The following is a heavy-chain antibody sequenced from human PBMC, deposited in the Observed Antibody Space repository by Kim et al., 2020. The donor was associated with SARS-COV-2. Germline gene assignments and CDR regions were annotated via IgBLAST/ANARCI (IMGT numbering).Heavy chain of an antibody. CDR3: ARHSGIAAAGLDY. J-gene: IGHJ4*02. V-gene: IGHV5-51*01. D-gene: IGHD6-13*01. Sequence: YSPSFEGQVTISADKSISTAYLQWSSLKASDTAMYYCARHSGIAAAGLDYWGQGTLVTVSS.